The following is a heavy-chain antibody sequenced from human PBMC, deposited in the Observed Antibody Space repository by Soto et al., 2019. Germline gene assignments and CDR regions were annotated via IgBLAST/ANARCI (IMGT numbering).Heavy chain of an antibody. CDR1: GSSISSSNYY. CDR2: IYYSGSP. V-gene: IGHV4-39*01. J-gene: IGHJ5*01. D-gene: IGHD3-22*01. CDR3: ARLNSDTSGYYWFDS. Sequence: SETLSLTCTVSGSSISSSNYYWGWIRQPPGKGLEWIGSIYYSGSPYNNPSLKSRVTMSVDTSSNQFSLKLSSVTAADTAVYYCARLNSDTSGYYWFDSWGQGTLVTVSS.